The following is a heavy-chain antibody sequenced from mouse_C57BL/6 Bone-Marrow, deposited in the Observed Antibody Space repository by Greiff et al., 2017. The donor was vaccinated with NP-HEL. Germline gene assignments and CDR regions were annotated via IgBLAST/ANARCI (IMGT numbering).Heavy chain of an antibody. CDR1: GYSFTGHY. D-gene: IGHD2-5*01. Sequence: EVQLLQSGPELVKPGASVKISCKASGYSFTGHYMYWVQQSPEKSLEWIGEINPSTGGTTYNQNFKAKATFTVDKSSSTAYLQLNSLTSADSAVYYCARVGSNWRYFDVWGTGTTVTVSS. CDR2: INPSTGGT. J-gene: IGHJ1*03. CDR3: ARVGSNWRYFDV. V-gene: IGHV1-42*01.